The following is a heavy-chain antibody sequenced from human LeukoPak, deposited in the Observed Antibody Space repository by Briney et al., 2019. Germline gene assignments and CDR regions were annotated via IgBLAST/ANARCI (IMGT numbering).Heavy chain of an antibody. CDR3: ARSRSASLTIFGVVIIDYYYYGMDV. Sequence: ASVKVSCKASGYTFTSYYMHWVRQAPGQGLEWMGIINPSGGSTSYAQKFQGRVTMTRNTSISTAYMELSSLRSEDTAVYYCARSRSASLTIFGVVIIDYYYYGMDVWGQGTTVTVSS. CDR1: GYTFTSYY. V-gene: IGHV1-46*01. D-gene: IGHD3-3*01. CDR2: INPSGGST. J-gene: IGHJ6*02.